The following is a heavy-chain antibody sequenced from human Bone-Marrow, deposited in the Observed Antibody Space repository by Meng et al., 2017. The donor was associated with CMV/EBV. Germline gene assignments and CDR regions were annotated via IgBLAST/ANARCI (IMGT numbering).Heavy chain of an antibody. Sequence: QGQLVQSGAEVKKPGASVKVSCKASGYTVTDYYIPWVRQAPGKWLEWMGWINPNDDTNYAQNFQGRVTMTRDMSINTVYMELSRLTSDDTAVYYCARSSGWSRFDYWGLGTLVTVSS. J-gene: IGHJ4*02. CDR1: GYTVTDYY. V-gene: IGHV1-2*02. CDR2: INPNDDT. D-gene: IGHD6-19*01. CDR3: ARSSGWSRFDY.